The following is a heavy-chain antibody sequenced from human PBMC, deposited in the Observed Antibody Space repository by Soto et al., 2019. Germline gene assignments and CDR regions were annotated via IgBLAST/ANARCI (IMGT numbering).Heavy chain of an antibody. Sequence: SETLSLTCTVSGGSISSGGYYWSWIRQHPGKGLEWIGYIYYSGSTYYNPSLKSRVTISVDTSKNQFSLKLSSVTAADTAVYYCARGFGVVLQKPNWFDPWGQGTLVTVSS. CDR1: GGSISSGGYY. J-gene: IGHJ5*02. CDR3: ARGFGVVLQKPNWFDP. CDR2: IYYSGST. D-gene: IGHD3-3*01. V-gene: IGHV4-31*03.